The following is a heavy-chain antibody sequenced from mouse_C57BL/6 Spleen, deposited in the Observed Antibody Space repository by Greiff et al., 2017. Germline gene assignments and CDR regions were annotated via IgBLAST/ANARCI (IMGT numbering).Heavy chain of an antibody. D-gene: IGHD3-3*01. CDR1: GFTFSSYA. V-gene: IGHV5-9-1*02. Sequence: EVKVVESGEGLVKPGGSLKLSCAASGFTFSSYAMSWVRQTPEKRLEWVAYISSGGDYIYYADTVKGRFTISRDNARNTLYLQMSSLKSEDTAMYYCTREGPPWYFDVWGTGTTVTVSS. CDR2: ISSGGDYI. J-gene: IGHJ1*03. CDR3: TREGPPWYFDV.